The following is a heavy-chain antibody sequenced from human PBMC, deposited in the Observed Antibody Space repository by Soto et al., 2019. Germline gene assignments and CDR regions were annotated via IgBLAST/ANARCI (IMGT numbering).Heavy chain of an antibody. J-gene: IGHJ6*02. V-gene: IGHV1-18*01. CDR1: GYSFTRSG. CDR2: ISGYNANT. D-gene: IGHD3-16*01. Sequence: QVQLVQSGAEVKKPGASVKVSCKASGYSFTRSGISWVRQAPGQGLEWMGWISGYNANTNYPENLQGRVTMTTDTYSTTAYMEVRNLISDETAVDYCARMGAVPYSYYGLDVWGQGTTVTVSS. CDR3: ARMGAVPYSYYGLDV.